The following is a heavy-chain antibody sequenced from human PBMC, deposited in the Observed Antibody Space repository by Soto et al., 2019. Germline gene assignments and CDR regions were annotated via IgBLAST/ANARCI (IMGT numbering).Heavy chain of an antibody. J-gene: IGHJ6*03. D-gene: IGHD4-17*01. V-gene: IGHV3-9*01. Sequence: PGGSLRLSCAASGFTFDDYAMHWVRQAPGKGLEWVSGISWNSGSIGYADSVKGRFTISRDNAKNSLYLQMNSLRAEDTAVYYCARGTTVTDYYYYYYYMDVWGKGTTVTVSS. CDR1: GFTFDDYA. CDR3: ARGTTVTDYYYYYYYMDV. CDR2: ISWNSGSI.